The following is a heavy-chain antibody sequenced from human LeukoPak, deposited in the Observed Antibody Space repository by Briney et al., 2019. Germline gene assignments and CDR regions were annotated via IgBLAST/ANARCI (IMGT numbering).Heavy chain of an antibody. D-gene: IGHD2-21*02. V-gene: IGHV3-64*01. CDR1: GFTFSSYG. Sequence: PGGSLRLYCAASGFTFSSYGMHWVRQAPGKGLEYVSGISSKGGSTYYANSVKGRFTISRDYSRNTLYLQMGSLRAEDMAVYYCARGGEASCGGDCYIPPGYWGQGTLVTVSS. CDR2: ISSKGGST. CDR3: ARGGEASCGGDCYIPPGY. J-gene: IGHJ4*02.